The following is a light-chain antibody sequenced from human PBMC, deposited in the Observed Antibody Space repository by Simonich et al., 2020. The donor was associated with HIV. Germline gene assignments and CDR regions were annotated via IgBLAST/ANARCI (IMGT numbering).Light chain of an antibody. CDR3: STWDYTLSARV. V-gene: IGLV1-40*01. J-gene: IGLJ3*02. CDR2: GNS. Sequence: QSVLTQPPSVSGAPGQRVTISCTGSSSNIGAGYDVHWYQQLPGTAPKLLIYGNSNRPSGVPDRFSGSKSGTSASLAITGLQAEDEASYYCSTWDYTLSARVFGGGTTLTVL. CDR1: SSNIGAGYD.